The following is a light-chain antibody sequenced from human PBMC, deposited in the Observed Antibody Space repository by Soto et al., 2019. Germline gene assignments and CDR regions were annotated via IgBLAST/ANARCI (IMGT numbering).Light chain of an antibody. Sequence: DIQMTQSPSSLSASVGDRVTITCQASQDISKYLNWYQQKPGKAPKLLIYGASNLQTGVPSRFSGSGSGADFPFTISSLQPEDIATYYCQQYDNLLTFGGGTKVEIK. V-gene: IGKV1-33*01. CDR1: QDISKY. J-gene: IGKJ4*01. CDR2: GAS. CDR3: QQYDNLLT.